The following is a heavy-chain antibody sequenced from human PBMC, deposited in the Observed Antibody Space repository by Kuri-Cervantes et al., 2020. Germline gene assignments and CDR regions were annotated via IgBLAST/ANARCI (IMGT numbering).Heavy chain of an antibody. V-gene: IGHV4-39*07. CDR2: FFYSGST. D-gene: IGHD2-15*01. Sequence: SETLSLTCTVSGGSISSSTNYWGWIRQPPGKGLEWIGSFFYSGSTFYNPSLESRVIISVDTSKNQISLKLSSVTAADTAVYYCARGNYLGYCSGGSCRSGDFDYWGQGTLVTVSS. J-gene: IGHJ4*02. CDR1: GGSISSSTNY. CDR3: ARGNYLGYCSGGSCRSGDFDY.